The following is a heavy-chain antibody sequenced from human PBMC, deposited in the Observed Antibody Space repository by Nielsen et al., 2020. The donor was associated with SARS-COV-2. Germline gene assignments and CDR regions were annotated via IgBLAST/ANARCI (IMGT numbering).Heavy chain of an antibody. CDR3: VTDRRVVGADTDC. J-gene: IGHJ4*02. CDR2: IKSKTDGGTT. CDR1: GFTFSNAS. Sequence: GSLKISCAASGFTFSNASMSWVRQAPGKGLEWVGRIKSKTDGGTTDYAAPAKGRFTISRDDSKNTLYLQMNNLNTEDTAVYYCVTDRRVVGADTDCWGQGTLVTVSS. D-gene: IGHD1-26*01. V-gene: IGHV3-15*01.